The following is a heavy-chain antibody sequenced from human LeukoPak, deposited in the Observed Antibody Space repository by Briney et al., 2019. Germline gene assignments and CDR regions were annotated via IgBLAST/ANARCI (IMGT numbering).Heavy chain of an antibody. Sequence: PSETLSLTCTVSGGSILSSSYYWGWIRQPPGKGLEWIGSIYYSGNTDYNPSLKSRVTISVETSKNQFSLKLSSVTAADTAVYYCARDRFDDSSGYYYHYLYYMDVWGKGTTVTVSS. CDR1: GGSILSSSYY. CDR2: IYYSGNT. D-gene: IGHD3-22*01. J-gene: IGHJ6*03. V-gene: IGHV4-39*07. CDR3: ARDRFDDSSGYYYHYLYYMDV.